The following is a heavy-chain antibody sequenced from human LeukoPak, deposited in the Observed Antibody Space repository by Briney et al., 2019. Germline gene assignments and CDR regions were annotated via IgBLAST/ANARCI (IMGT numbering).Heavy chain of an antibody. CDR3: ARDPLYCSGGSCYFGGYYFDY. V-gene: IGHV3-21*01. J-gene: IGHJ4*02. CDR1: GFTFSSYS. D-gene: IGHD2-15*01. Sequence: PGGSLRLSCAASGFTFSSYSMNWVRQAPGKGLEWVSSISSSSSYIYYADSVKGRFTISRDNAKNSLYLQMNSLRAEDTAVYYCARDPLYCSGGSCYFGGYYFDYWGQGALVTVSS. CDR2: ISSSSSYI.